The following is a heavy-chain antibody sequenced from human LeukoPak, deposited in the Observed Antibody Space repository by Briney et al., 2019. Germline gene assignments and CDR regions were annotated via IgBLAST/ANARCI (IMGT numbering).Heavy chain of an antibody. Sequence: QSGGSLRLSCAASGFTFSTYAMNWVRQAPGKGLEWVSGISGSGGMTYYADSVKGRFTISRDNSKNTLYLQVNSLRAEDTAVYYCAKDVPLSRGWHTGGFDPWGQGTLVTVSS. J-gene: IGHJ5*02. D-gene: IGHD6-19*01. CDR3: AKDVPLSRGWHTGGFDP. CDR1: GFTFSTYA. V-gene: IGHV3-23*01. CDR2: ISGSGGMT.